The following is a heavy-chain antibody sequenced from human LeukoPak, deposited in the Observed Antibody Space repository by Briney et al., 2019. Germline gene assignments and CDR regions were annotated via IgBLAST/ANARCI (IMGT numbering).Heavy chain of an antibody. Sequence: GGSLRLSCAASGFTFSSYAMSWVRQAPGKGLEWVSAISGSGGSTYYADSVKGRFTISRDNSKNTLYLQMNSLRAEDTAVCYCAKTFVVVVAATGYFDYWGQGTLVTVSS. CDR1: GFTFSSYA. D-gene: IGHD2-15*01. J-gene: IGHJ4*02. V-gene: IGHV3-23*01. CDR3: AKTFVVVVAATGYFDY. CDR2: ISGSGGST.